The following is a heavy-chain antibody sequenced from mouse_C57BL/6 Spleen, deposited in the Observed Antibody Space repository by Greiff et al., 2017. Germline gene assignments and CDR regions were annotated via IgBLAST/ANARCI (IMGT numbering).Heavy chain of an antibody. J-gene: IGHJ2*01. CDR1: GFTFSDYY. CDR3: ARDPALTGGFDY. Sequence: EVKLMESEGGLVQPGSSMKLSCTASGFTFSDYYMAWVRQVPEKGLEWVANINYDGSSTYYLDSLKSRFIISRDNAKNILYLQMSSLKSEDTATYYCARDPALTGGFDYWGQGTTLTVSS. CDR2: INYDGSST. D-gene: IGHD4-1*01. V-gene: IGHV5-16*01.